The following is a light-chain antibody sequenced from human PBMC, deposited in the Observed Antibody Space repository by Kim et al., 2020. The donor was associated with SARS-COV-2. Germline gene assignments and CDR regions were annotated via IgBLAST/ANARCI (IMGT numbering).Light chain of an antibody. J-gene: IGLJ2*01. CDR2: QDS. CDR3: QASDRSTVV. V-gene: IGLV3-1*01. CDR1: KLGDKY. Sequence: VSPGQTASITCSGDKLGDKYACWYQQKPGKSPVMVIYQDSKRPSGIPERFSGSNSGNTATLTISGTQAMDEADYYCQASDRSTVVFGGGTKLTVL.